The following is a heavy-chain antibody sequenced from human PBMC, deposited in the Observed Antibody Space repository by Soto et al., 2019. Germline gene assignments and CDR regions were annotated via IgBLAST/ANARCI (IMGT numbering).Heavy chain of an antibody. D-gene: IGHD3-10*01. Sequence: HPGGSLRLSCEASGFTFSSYAMSWVRQAPGKGLEWVSGISGSGGSTYYADSVKGRFTISRDNSKNTLYLQMNSLRAEDTAVYYCAKDLRITMVRGVPGYWGQGTLVTVSS. CDR2: ISGSGGST. V-gene: IGHV3-23*01. CDR3: AKDLRITMVRGVPGY. J-gene: IGHJ4*02. CDR1: GFTFSSYA.